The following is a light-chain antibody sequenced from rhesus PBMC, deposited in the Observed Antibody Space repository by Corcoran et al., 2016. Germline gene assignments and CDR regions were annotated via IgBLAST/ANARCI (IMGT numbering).Light chain of an antibody. CDR1: QGLSTC. Sequence: DIQLTQSPSSLSASVGDRITITCRASQGLSTCLDWFQQRPGKAPKLLSYDASTLQSGVPSRFSGGGAVTAFTLTISSLQPEDFAAYYCQQRNTYPLAFGGGTKVEIK. CDR2: DAS. CDR3: QQRNTYPLA. V-gene: IGKV1-38*01. J-gene: IGKJ4*01.